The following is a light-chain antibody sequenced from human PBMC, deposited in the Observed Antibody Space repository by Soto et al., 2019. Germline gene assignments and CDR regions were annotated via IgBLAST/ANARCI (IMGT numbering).Light chain of an antibody. J-gene: IGKJ5*01. CDR1: QSVGNNY. V-gene: IGKV3-20*01. CDR2: HAS. Sequence: DIVLTQSPGTLSLSPGKRATLSCWASQSVGNNYLAWYQQKPGQAPRLLIYHASSRATGIPDRFSGSGSGTEFTLTISRLEPEDFAVDYCQQYGWSPPITFGQGTRLE. CDR3: QQYGWSPPIT.